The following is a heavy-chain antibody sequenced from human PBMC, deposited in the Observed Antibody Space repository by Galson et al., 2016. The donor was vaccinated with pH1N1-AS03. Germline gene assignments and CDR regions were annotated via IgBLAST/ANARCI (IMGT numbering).Heavy chain of an antibody. CDR1: GLTFSDYY. Sequence: SLRLSCAASGLTFSDYYMSWIRQAPGKGLEWISCITSSGGSGPTIYYADSVKGRFTISRDNAKNSLYLHMNSLRTDDTAVYYCARGWYDIWTGYLVDPFDYWGQGALVTVSS. V-gene: IGHV3-11*01. CDR2: ITSSGGSGPTI. J-gene: IGHJ4*02. CDR3: ARGWYDIWTGYLVDPFDY. D-gene: IGHD3-9*01.